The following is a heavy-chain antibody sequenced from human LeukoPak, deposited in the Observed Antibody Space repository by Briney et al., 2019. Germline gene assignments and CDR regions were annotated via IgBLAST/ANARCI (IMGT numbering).Heavy chain of an antibody. J-gene: IGHJ4*02. Sequence: SGPALGNPTQTLTLTCTFSGFSLSTSAMCVSWVRQPPGKALEWLARIDWDDDKYYSTSLKTRLTISKDTSKNQVVLTMTNMDPVDTATYYCARIHSASCSDEYWGQGTLVTVSS. CDR2: IDWDDDK. V-gene: IGHV2-70*11. CDR1: GFSLSTSAMC. CDR3: ARIHSASCSDEY. D-gene: IGHD2-2*01.